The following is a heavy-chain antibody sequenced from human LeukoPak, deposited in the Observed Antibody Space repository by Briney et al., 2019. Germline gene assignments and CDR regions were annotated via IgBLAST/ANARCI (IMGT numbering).Heavy chain of an antibody. CDR2: IYPDDSET. J-gene: IGHJ3*02. V-gene: IGHV5-51*01. D-gene: IGHD3-22*01. CDR1: GYTFTTDY. Sequence: GESLKISCKASGYTFTTDYIGWVRQMPGKGLEWMGIIYPDDSETNYSPSFQGQVSMSVDKSITTAYLQWSSLKASDTAIYYCARQAYGSHFDAFDIWGQGTVVTVSS. CDR3: ARQAYGSHFDAFDI.